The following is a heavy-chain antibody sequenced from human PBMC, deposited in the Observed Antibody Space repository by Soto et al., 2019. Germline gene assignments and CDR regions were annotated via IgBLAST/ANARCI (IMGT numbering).Heavy chain of an antibody. CDR3: ASSGYYYYYGMDV. CDR1: GVSRSRYY. Sequence: SQPRSLACSVAGVSRSRYYWSFLRTPQGKGLEWIGYIYYSGSTNYNPSLKSRVTISVDTSKNQFSLKLSSVTAADTAVYYCASSGYYYYYGMDVWGQGTTVTVSS. V-gene: IGHV4-59*01. CDR2: IYYSGST. J-gene: IGHJ6*02. D-gene: IGHD7-27*01.